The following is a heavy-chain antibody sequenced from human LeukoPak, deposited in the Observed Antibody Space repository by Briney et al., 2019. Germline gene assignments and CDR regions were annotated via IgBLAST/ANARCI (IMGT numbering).Heavy chain of an antibody. CDR3: AKDIGRYDSSGFDY. CDR2: ISWNSGSI. V-gene: IGHV3-9*03. Sequence: GGSLRLSCAASGFTFDDYAMHWVRQAPGKGLEWVSGISWNSGSIGYADSVKGRFTISRDNAKNSLYLQMNSLRAEDMALYHCAKDIGRYDSSGFDYWGRGTLVTVSS. D-gene: IGHD3-22*01. J-gene: IGHJ4*02. CDR1: GFTFDDYA.